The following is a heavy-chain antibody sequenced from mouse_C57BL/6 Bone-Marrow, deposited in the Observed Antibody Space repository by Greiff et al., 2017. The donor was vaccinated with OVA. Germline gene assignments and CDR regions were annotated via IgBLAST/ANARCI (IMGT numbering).Heavy chain of an antibody. CDR2: ISSGGDYI. CDR1: GFTFSSDA. J-gene: IGHJ2*01. V-gene: IGHV5-9-1*02. D-gene: IGHD2-4*01. Sequence: EVKLVESGEGLVKPGGSLKLSCAATGFTFSSDAMSWGRQTPEKRLEWGAYISSGGDYIYYADTVKGRFTISRDNARNTLYLQMSSLKSEDTAMYYCTRVDYDYRFDYWGQGTTLTVSS. CDR3: TRVDYDYRFDY.